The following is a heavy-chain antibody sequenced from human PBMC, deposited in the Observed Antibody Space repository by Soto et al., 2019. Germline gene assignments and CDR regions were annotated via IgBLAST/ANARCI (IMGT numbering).Heavy chain of an antibody. CDR3: ARDRGYSSGWSLRGWFDP. V-gene: IGHV1-46*01. J-gene: IGHJ5*02. Sequence: GASVKVSCKASGYTFTTYYMHWVRQAPGQGLEWMGIISPDGGRTSYAQKFQGRVTMTRDTSTSTVYMELSSLRSEDTAVYYCARDRGYSSGWSLRGWFDPWGQGTLVTVSS. CDR1: GYTFTTYY. D-gene: IGHD6-19*01. CDR2: ISPDGGRT.